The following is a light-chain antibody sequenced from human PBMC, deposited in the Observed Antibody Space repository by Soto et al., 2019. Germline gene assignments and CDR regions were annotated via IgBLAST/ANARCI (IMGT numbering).Light chain of an antibody. CDR3: QQSYSTA. CDR1: QSISSY. J-gene: IGKJ1*01. CDR2: AAS. V-gene: IGKV1-39*01. Sequence: DIQMTQSPSSLSASVGDRVTITCRASQSISSYLNWYQQKPGKAPKLLIYAASSLQSGVPSRFSGRGSGTAFTLTISSLQPEDFATYYCQQSYSTAFGQGTKVEIK.